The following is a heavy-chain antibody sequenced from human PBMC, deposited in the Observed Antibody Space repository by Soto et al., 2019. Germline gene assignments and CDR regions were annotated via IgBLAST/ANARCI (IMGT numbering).Heavy chain of an antibody. V-gene: IGHV1-46*01. Sequence: ASVKVSCKASGYTFTSYDINWVRQAPGQGLEWMGIINPSGGSTSYAQKFQGRVTMTTDTSTSTAYMELRSLRSDDTAVYYCAREGPMVRGVHSYYYGMDVWGQGTTVTVSS. CDR3: AREGPMVRGVHSYYYGMDV. D-gene: IGHD3-10*01. J-gene: IGHJ6*02. CDR2: INPSGGST. CDR1: GYTFTSYD.